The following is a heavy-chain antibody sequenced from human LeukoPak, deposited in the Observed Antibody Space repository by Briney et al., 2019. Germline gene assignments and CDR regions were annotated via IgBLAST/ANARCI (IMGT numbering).Heavy chain of an antibody. CDR2: IEEDGSAK. V-gene: IGHV3-7*05. CDR3: ARAGQLNY. J-gene: IGHJ4*02. D-gene: IGHD6-13*01. Sequence: PGGSLRLSCAASGFTFSNAWMNWVRQAPGRGLEWVAKIEEDGSAKYYMDSVKGRFSIYRDNAKNSLYLQMYSLRAEDTAMYYCARAGQLNYWGQGTLVTVSS. CDR1: GFTFSNAW.